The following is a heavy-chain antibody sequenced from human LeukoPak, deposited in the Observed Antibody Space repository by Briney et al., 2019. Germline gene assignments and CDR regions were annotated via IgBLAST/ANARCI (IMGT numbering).Heavy chain of an antibody. Sequence: GGSLRLSCAASGFTFSSYSMNWVRQAPGKGLEWVSSISSSSSYIYYADSVKGRFTISRDNAKNSLYLQMNSLRAEDTAVYYCARDPTYYYDSSSQNYYYMDVWGKGTTVTVSS. D-gene: IGHD3-22*01. V-gene: IGHV3-21*01. J-gene: IGHJ6*03. CDR1: GFTFSSYS. CDR3: ARDPTYYYDSSSQNYYYMDV. CDR2: ISSSSSYI.